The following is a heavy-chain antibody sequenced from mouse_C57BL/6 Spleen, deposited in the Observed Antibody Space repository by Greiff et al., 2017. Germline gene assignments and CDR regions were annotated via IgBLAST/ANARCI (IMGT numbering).Heavy chain of an antibody. D-gene: IGHD2-3*01. J-gene: IGHJ4*01. V-gene: IGHV1-5*01. Sequence: EVQLQQSGTVLARPGASVQMSCETSGYTFTSYWLHLVKRRPGQGLEWIGAIYPGNRDTSSNLKFLGTAKLTAVPSASTAYMELSRLTNEDSAVYYCTRKDGYEHYYAMYYWSHVPSV. CDR1: GYTFTSYW. CDR3: TRKDGYEHYYAMYY. CDR2: IYPGNRDT.